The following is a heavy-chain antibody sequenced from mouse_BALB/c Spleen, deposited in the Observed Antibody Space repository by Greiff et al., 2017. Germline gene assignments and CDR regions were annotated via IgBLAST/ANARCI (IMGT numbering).Heavy chain of an antibody. CDR3: ARREGYGNSAYYFDY. V-gene: IGHV5-6*01. CDR2: ISSGGSYT. CDR1: GFTFSSYG. J-gene: IGHJ2*01. D-gene: IGHD2-1*01. Sequence: EVQLVESGGDLVKPGGSLKLSCAASGFTFSSYGMSWVRQTPDKRLEWVATISSGGSYTYYPDSVKGRFTISRDNAKNTLYLQMSSLKSEDTAMYYCARREGYGNSAYYFDYWGQGTTLTVSS.